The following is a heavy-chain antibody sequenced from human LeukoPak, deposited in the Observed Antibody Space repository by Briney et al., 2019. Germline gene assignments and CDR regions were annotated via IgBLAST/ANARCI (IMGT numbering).Heavy chain of an antibody. CDR3: AGSKYSGSYFPNWFDP. J-gene: IGHJ5*02. V-gene: IGHV3-21*01. CDR1: GFTFSSYS. Sequence: GGSLRLSCAASGFTFSSYSMTWVRQAPGKGLEWVSSISSSSSYIYYADSVKGRFTISRDNAKNSLYLQMNSLRAEDTAVYYCAGSKYSGSYFPNWFDPWGQGTLVTVSS. CDR2: ISSSSSYI. D-gene: IGHD1-26*01.